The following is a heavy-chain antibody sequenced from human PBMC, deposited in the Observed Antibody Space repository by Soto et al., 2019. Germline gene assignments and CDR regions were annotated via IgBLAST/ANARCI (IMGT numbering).Heavy chain of an antibody. CDR3: ARSYRRGMDV. Sequence: QVQLQESGPGLVKPSETLSLTCTVSGGSISSYYWSWIRQPPGKGLELSGYIYYSGSTNYNPSLKSRVTISVDTTKHQFSQKLSSVTAADTAVFYCARSYRRGMDVWGQGTTVTVSS. D-gene: IGHD3-16*01. V-gene: IGHV4-59*01. CDR2: IYYSGST. J-gene: IGHJ6*02. CDR1: GGSISSYY.